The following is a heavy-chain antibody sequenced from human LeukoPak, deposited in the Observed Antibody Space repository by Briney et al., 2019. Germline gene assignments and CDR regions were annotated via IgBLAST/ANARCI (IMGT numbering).Heavy chain of an antibody. D-gene: IGHD1-26*01. CDR1: GFTFSSYW. J-gene: IGHJ3*02. Sequence: PGGSLRLSCAASGFTFSSYWMHWVRQAPGKGLVWVSRIKSDGNSTSYADSVKGRFTISRDNAKNTLYLQMNSLRAEDTAVYYCARGLGGSYYAVDAFDIWGQGTMVTVSS. CDR2: IKSDGNST. CDR3: ARGLGGSYYAVDAFDI. V-gene: IGHV3-74*01.